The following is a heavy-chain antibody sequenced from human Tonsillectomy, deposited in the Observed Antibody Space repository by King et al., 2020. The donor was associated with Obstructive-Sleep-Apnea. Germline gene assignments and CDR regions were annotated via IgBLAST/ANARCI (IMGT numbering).Heavy chain of an antibody. J-gene: IGHJ5*02. CDR1: GGTFSSYA. D-gene: IGHD2-15*01. Sequence: VQLVQSGAEVKKPGSSVKVSCKASGGTFSSYAISWVRQAPGQGLEWMGRIIPILGIANYAQKFQGRVTITADKSTSTAYMELSSLRSEDTAVYYCARLLQVAATFGGGFDPWGQGTLVTVSS. V-gene: IGHV1-69*04. CDR2: IIPILGIA. CDR3: ARLLQVAATFGGGFDP.